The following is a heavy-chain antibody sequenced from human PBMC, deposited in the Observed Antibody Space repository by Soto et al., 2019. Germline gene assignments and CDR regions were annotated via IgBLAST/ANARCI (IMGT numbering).Heavy chain of an antibody. D-gene: IGHD1-7*01. CDR2: ISYDGSNK. CDR1: GFTFNNYG. J-gene: IGHJ4*02. V-gene: IGHV3-30*18. CDR3: AKDGTGTLDY. Sequence: PGGSLRLSCAAFGFTFNNYGMHWVRQAPGKGLEWVAVISYDGSNKYYADSVKGRFTISRDNSKNTLYLQMNSLRAEDTAVYYCAKDGTGTLDYWGQGTLVTVSS.